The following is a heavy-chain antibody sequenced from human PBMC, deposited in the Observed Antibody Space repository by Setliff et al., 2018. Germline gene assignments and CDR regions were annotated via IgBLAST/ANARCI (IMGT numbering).Heavy chain of an antibody. J-gene: IGHJ2*01. CDR1: GYSISSGYN. V-gene: IGHV4-38-2*01. D-gene: IGHD4-17*01. CDR3: ARHRRPDYGDFISWYFDL. Sequence: PSETLSLTCAVSGYSISSGYNWGWIRQPPGKGLEWIGSIYYRGSTSYNSSLKSRVSISVDASKNQFSLNLNAVTAADTAVYFCARHRRPDYGDFISWYFDLWGRGTLVTVSS. CDR2: IYYRGST.